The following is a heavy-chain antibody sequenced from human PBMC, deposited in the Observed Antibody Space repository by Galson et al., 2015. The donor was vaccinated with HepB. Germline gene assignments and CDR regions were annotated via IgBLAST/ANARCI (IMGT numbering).Heavy chain of an antibody. CDR1: GYTFIGYH. CDR2: VDPNNGVT. CDR3: ARDLDYGGVYGSTWYFDY. D-gene: IGHD4-23*01. Sequence: SVKVSCKASGYTFIGYHIHWVRQAPGQGLDWMGHVDPNNGVTNYAQKFHGRITVSRETSINKVYMELNSLISDDTAVYYCARDLDYGGVYGSTWYFDYWGQGTLVTVSS. V-gene: IGHV1-2*06. J-gene: IGHJ4*02.